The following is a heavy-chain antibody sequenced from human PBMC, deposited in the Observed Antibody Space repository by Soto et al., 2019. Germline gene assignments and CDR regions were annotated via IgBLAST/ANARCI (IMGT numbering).Heavy chain of an antibody. CDR3: ARVGNYGDYSPRMDV. CDR2: INSDGSST. J-gene: IGHJ6*02. V-gene: IGHV3-74*01. Sequence: EVQLVESGGGLVQPGGSLRLSCAASGFTFSSYWMHWVRQAPGKGLVWVSRINSDGSSTSYADSVKGRFTISRDKAKNTLYLQMNSLRAEDTAVYYCARVGNYGDYSPRMDVWGQGTTVTVSS. D-gene: IGHD4-17*01. CDR1: GFTFSSYW.